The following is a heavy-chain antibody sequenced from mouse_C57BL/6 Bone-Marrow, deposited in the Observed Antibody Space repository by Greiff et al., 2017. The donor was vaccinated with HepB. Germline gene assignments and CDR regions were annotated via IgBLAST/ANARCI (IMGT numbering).Heavy chain of an antibody. CDR1: GYTFTSYW. Sequence: VQLQQSGAVLARPGASVKLSCKTSGYTFTSYWMHWVKQRPGQGLEWIGSIYPGNSDTSYNQKFKGKATLTAVTSASTAYMELSKLTSEDSAVYDGTICGSSAYYYAMGYWGQGTTVTVSS. CDR3: TICGSSAYYYAMGY. V-gene: IGHV1-5*01. J-gene: IGHJ4*01. CDR2: IYPGNSDT. D-gene: IGHD1-1*01.